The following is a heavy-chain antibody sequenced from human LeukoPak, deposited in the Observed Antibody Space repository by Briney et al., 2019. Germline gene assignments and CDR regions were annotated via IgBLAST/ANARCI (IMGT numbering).Heavy chain of an antibody. D-gene: IGHD6-19*01. CDR1: GGSISSGSYY. CDR3: ARDPPYSSGLLDY. CDR2: IYTTGST. J-gene: IGHJ4*02. Sequence: SQTLSLTCTVSGGSISSGSYYWSWIRQPAGKGLDWIGRIYTTGSTNYNPSLKSRVTISVDTSKNQFSLKLSSVTAADTAVYYCARDPPYSSGLLDYWGQGTLVTVSS. V-gene: IGHV4-61*02.